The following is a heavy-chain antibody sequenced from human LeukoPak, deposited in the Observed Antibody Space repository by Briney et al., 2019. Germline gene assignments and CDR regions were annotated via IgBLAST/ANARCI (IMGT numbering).Heavy chain of an antibody. CDR3: ASVRGWRGAFDF. V-gene: IGHV1-46*01. CDR2: INPSGGST. CDR1: GYSFTSYY. D-gene: IGHD3-10*01. Sequence: ASVKVSCKASGYSFTSYYMHWVRQAPGQGLEWMGIINPSGGSTNYAQKFQGRVTMTRDTSTTTVYMELSSLRSEDTAVYYCASVRGWRGAFDFWGQGTVVTVSS. J-gene: IGHJ3*01.